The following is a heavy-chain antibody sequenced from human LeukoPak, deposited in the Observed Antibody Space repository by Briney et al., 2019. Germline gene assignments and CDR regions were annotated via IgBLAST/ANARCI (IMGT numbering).Heavy chain of an antibody. CDR2: IYHSGST. J-gene: IGHJ5*02. CDR3: ARVAVVVPVARLPFDP. V-gene: IGHV4-38-2*02. CDR1: GYSISSGYY. Sequence: SETLSLTCTVSGYSISSGYYWGWIRQPPGKGLEWIGSIYHSGSTYYNPSLKSRVTISVDTSKNQFSLKLSSVTAADTAVYYCARVAVVVPVARLPFDPWGQGTLVTVSS. D-gene: IGHD2-2*01.